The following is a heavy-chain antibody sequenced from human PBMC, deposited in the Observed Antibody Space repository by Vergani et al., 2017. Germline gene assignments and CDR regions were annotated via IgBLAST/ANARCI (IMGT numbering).Heavy chain of an antibody. CDR2: IYRTGRT. J-gene: IGHJ4*02. D-gene: IGHD3-9*01. CDR1: GFSIDNGYY. CDR3: ASRSGIVYDIFGGTQYFFDF. Sequence: QVQLQESGPGLVKPSETLSLTCAVSGFSIDNGYYWDWIRQPPGKGLEWIGSIYRTGRTHFNPSLKSRVTIAVDTSNNHFSRRLNSLTAADTAVYYCASRSGIVYDIFGGTQYFFDFWGQGTLVTVAS. V-gene: IGHV4-38-2*01.